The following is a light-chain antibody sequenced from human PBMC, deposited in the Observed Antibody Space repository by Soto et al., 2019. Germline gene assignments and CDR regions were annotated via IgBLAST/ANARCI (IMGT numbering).Light chain of an antibody. CDR2: RAS. CDR1: QSISNW. J-gene: IGKJ2*01. V-gene: IGKV1-5*03. CDR3: QQYNTDSHT. Sequence: DIQMTQSPSTLSASVGDRVTITCWASQSISNWLAWYQQKPGKAPKLLIYRASALERGVPSRFTGSGSGTEFTLTISSLQPDDFAIYFCQQYNTDSHTFGQGTKLEIK.